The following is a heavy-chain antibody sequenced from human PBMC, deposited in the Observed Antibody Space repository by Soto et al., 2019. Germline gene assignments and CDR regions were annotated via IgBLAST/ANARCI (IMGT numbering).Heavy chain of an antibody. D-gene: IGHD5-18*01. J-gene: IGHJ3*02. Sequence: GASVKVSCKASGGTFSSYAISWVRQAPGQGLEWMGGIIPIFGTANYAQKFQGRVTITADESTSTAYMELSSLRSEDTAVYYCAGAVDKAKGPPPVAFDIWGQGTMVTVSS. CDR2: IIPIFGTA. CDR3: AGAVDKAKGPPPVAFDI. CDR1: GGTFSSYA. V-gene: IGHV1-69*13.